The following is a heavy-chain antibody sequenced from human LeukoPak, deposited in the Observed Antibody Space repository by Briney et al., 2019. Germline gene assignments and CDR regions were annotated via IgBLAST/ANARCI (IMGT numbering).Heavy chain of an antibody. CDR3: ARDLATFLEWSTYYFDY. CDR1: GFTFSSYS. Sequence: GGSLRLSCAASGFTFSSYSMNWVRQAPGKGLEWVSSISSSSSYIYYADSVKGRFTISRDNAKNSLYLEMNSLRAEDTAVHYCARDLATFLEWSTYYFDYWGQGTLVTVSS. V-gene: IGHV3-21*01. D-gene: IGHD3-3*01. CDR2: ISSSSSYI. J-gene: IGHJ4*02.